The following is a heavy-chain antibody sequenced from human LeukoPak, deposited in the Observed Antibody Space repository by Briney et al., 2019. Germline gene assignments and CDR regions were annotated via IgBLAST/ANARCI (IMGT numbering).Heavy chain of an antibody. V-gene: IGHV4-59*06. Sequence: SETLSLTCTGSGGSISSYYWSWIRQPAGKGLEWIGYIYYSGSTYYNPSLKSRVTISVDTSKNQFSLKLSSVTAADTAVYYCARADSPYYYDSSGPKFDYWGQGTLVTVSS. CDR3: ARADSPYYYDSSGPKFDY. CDR1: GGSISSYY. J-gene: IGHJ4*02. CDR2: IYYSGST. D-gene: IGHD3-22*01.